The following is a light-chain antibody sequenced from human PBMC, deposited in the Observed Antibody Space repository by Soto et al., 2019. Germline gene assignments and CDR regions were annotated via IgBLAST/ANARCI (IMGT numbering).Light chain of an antibody. CDR1: SSDVGNYNL. J-gene: IGLJ2*01. V-gene: IGLV2-23*02. CDR3: CSYAGSTAL. CDR2: EVI. Sequence: QSALTQPASVSGSPGQSITISCTGTSSDVGNYNLVSWYQQVPGKAPKLIIYEVIQRPSGVSNRFSGSKSGNTASPTISGLQAEDEGDYYCCSYAGSTALFGGGTKVTVL.